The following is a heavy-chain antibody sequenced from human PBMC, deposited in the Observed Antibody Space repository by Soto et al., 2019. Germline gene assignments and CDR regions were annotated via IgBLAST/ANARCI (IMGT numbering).Heavy chain of an antibody. CDR2: INPILSMS. D-gene: IGHD3-10*01. V-gene: IGHV1-69*02. J-gene: IGHJ4*02. CDR3: ATSYGSGYRAFDS. CDR1: GDTFNFYS. Sequence: QVQLVQSGADVQRPGSSVRVSCKASGDTFNFYSINWVRQAPGLGLQWMGRINPILSMSNYAPRFQGRVTMTADQSTSTADMELSSLRSEDTAMYYCATSYGSGYRAFDSWGQGALVTVS.